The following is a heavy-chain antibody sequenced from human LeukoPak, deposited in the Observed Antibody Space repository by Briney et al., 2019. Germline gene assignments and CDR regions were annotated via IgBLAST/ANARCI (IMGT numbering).Heavy chain of an antibody. CDR2: ISGSGGST. CDR1: GFTFSSNA. CDR3: AKALRFLDYFDY. D-gene: IGHD3-3*01. J-gene: IGHJ4*02. Sequence: GGSLRLSCAASGFTFSSNAMSWVRQAPGKGLEWVSAISGSGGSTYYADSVKGRFTISRDNSKNTLYLQMNSLRAEDTAVYYCAKALRFLDYFDYWGQGTLVTVSS. V-gene: IGHV3-23*01.